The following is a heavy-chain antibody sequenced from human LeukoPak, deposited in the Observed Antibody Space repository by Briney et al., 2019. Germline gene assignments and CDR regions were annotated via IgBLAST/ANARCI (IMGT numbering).Heavy chain of an antibody. CDR1: GYTFTGYY. J-gene: IGHJ4*02. CDR2: INPNSGGT. Sequence: GASVKVSCKASGYTFTGYYMHWVRQAPGQGLEWMGWINPNSGGTNYAQKFQGRVTMTRDTSISTTYMELSRLRSDDTAVYYCARAVRTYCSGGSCYPYYFDYWGQGTLVTVSS. V-gene: IGHV1-2*02. CDR3: ARAVRTYCSGGSCYPYYFDY. D-gene: IGHD2-15*01.